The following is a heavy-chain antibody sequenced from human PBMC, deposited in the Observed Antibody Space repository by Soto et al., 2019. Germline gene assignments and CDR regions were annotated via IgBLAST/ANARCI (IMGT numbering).Heavy chain of an antibody. CDR1: GYTFTSYG. D-gene: IGHD6-13*01. Sequence: QVQLVQSGAEVKKPGASVKVSCKASGYTFTSYGISWVRQAPGQGLEWMGWITAYNGNTNYAQKLQGRVTMTTDTSPSTAYMELRSVRSDDTAVYYCGREGAAAAEYCYCGMGVWGQGTTVTVSS. CDR3: GREGAAAAEYCYCGMGV. V-gene: IGHV1-18*01. CDR2: ITAYNGNT. J-gene: IGHJ6*02.